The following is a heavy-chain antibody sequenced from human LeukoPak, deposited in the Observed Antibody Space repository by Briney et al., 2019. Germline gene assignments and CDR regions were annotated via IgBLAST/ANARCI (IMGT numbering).Heavy chain of an antibody. CDR1: GFTFSSYW. D-gene: IGHD1-26*01. CDR2: IKQDGSEK. Sequence: GGSLRLSCVASGFTFSSYWMSWVRQAPGKGLEWVANIKQDGSEKYYVDSVKGRFTISRDNAKNSLYLQMNSLRAEDTAVYYCARDLGGSYYVTLFDYWGQGTLVTVSS. V-gene: IGHV3-7*01. J-gene: IGHJ4*02. CDR3: ARDLGGSYYVTLFDY.